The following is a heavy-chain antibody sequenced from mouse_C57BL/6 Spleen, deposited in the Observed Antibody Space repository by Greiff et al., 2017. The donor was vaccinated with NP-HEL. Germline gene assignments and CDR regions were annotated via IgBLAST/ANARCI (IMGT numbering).Heavy chain of an antibody. V-gene: IGHV1-22*01. CDR1: GYTFTDYN. CDR2: INPNNGGT. J-gene: IGHJ4*01. Sequence: VQLKESGPELVKPGASVKMSCKASGYTFTDYNMHWVKQSHGKSLEWIGYINPNNGGTSYNQKFKGKATLTVNKSSSTAYMELRSLTSEDSAVYYCAYDYDGTAYAMDYWGQGTSVTVSS. D-gene: IGHD2-4*01. CDR3: AYDYDGTAYAMDY.